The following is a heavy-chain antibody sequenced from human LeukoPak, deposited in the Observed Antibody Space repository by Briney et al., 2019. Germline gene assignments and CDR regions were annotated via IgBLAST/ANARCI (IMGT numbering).Heavy chain of an antibody. CDR1: GITISANF. D-gene: IGHD1-1*01. CDR2: LHIGGNT. CDR3: TRYDIQKGWFGP. V-gene: IGHV3-53*01. Sequence: GGSLRLSCAASGITISANFMSWVRQAPGKGLEWVSGLHIGGNTEYVDSVRGRFIISRDNSRNMLSLQMNNLRPEDTAVYYCTRYDIQKGWFGPWGQGTLVTVSS. J-gene: IGHJ5*02.